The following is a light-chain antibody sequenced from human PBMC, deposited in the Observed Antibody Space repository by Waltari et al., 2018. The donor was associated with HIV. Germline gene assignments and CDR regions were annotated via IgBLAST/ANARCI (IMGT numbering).Light chain of an antibody. J-gene: IGKJ4*01. Sequence: DVVLTQSPASLAVSLGERATINCKSSHSVLYRSNKKNDLAWYQQIPGQPPKLLFYWASTRESVISDRVSASGSGTDFTLTITSLQVDDVAVYYCQQYLSTPLTFGGGTKVEI. CDR3: QQYLSTPLT. CDR1: HSVLYRSNKKND. V-gene: IGKV4-1*01. CDR2: WAS.